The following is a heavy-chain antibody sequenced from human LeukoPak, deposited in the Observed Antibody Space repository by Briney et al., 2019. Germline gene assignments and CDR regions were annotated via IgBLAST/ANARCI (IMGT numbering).Heavy chain of an antibody. D-gene: IGHD4-11*01. CDR1: GFTFSSYG. Sequence: GGSLRLSCAASGFTFSSYGMHWVRQAPGKGLEWVAFIRYDGSNKYYADSVKGRFTISRDNSKNTLYLQMNSLRAEDTAVYYCAKDPLQFPFDYYYYMDVWGKGTTVTISS. CDR3: AKDPLQFPFDYYYYMDV. CDR2: IRYDGSNK. V-gene: IGHV3-30*02. J-gene: IGHJ6*03.